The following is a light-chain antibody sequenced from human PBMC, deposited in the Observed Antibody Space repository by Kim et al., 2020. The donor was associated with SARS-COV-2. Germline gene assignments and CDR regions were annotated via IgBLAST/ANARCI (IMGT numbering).Light chain of an antibody. CDR1: QSVTSNY. Sequence: EIVLTQSPGTLSLSPGERATLSCRASQSVTSNYLAWYQQKPGQAPRLVIYGVSTRATGVPDRFSGTGSGTDFTLTISRLEPEDFAVYRCQQYGTSPRTFGQGTKVDIK. J-gene: IGKJ1*01. CDR2: GVS. CDR3: QQYGTSPRT. V-gene: IGKV3-20*01.